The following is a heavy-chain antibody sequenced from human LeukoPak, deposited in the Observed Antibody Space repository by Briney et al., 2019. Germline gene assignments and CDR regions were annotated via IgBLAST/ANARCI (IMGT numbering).Heavy chain of an antibody. Sequence: GGSLRLSCAASGFTFNSYSMNWVRQAPGKGLGWVSVLIGSSGSTDYADSVKGRFTISRDNSKNTVFLQMNSLRAEDTAIYYCAKGAYDYIEMGYFDSWGQGTLVTVSS. D-gene: IGHD5-12*01. V-gene: IGHV3-23*01. CDR3: AKGAYDYIEMGYFDS. CDR1: GFTFNSYS. J-gene: IGHJ4*02. CDR2: LIGSSGST.